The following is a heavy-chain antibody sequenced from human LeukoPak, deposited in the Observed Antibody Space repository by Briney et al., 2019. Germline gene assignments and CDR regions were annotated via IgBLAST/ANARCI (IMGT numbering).Heavy chain of an antibody. Sequence: PGGSLRLSCPASGFSFSTHAMSWVRQAPGKGLDWVSTIYYSGGNTYSADSVKGRFTISRDNAKNMLYLQMNSLRAEDTAIYYCAKDQGQAVVPRRFDYWGQGTLVTVSS. CDR3: AKDQGQAVVPRRFDY. D-gene: IGHD4-23*01. J-gene: IGHJ4*02. CDR1: GFSFSTHA. CDR2: IYYSGGNT. V-gene: IGHV3-23*01.